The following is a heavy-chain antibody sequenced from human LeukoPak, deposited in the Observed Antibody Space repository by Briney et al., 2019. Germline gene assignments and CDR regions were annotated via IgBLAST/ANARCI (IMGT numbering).Heavy chain of an antibody. V-gene: IGHV1-18*01. Sequence: ASVKVSCKASGYTFTSYGISWVRQAPGQGLEWMGWISAYNGNTNYAQKLQGRVTMTTDISTSTAYMELRSLRSDDTAVYYCARDSSIPEWLDPWGQGTLVTVSS. CDR1: GYTFTSYG. J-gene: IGHJ5*02. CDR2: ISAYNGNT. CDR3: ARDSSIPEWLDP. D-gene: IGHD1-14*01.